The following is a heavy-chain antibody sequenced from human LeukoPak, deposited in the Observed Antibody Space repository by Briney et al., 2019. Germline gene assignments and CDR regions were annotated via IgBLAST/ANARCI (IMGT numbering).Heavy chain of an antibody. D-gene: IGHD2-15*01. V-gene: IGHV3-30*02. Sequence: GGSLRPSCAASGFTFSGYGIHWVRQAPGKGLEWVAFIQYDGSNNYYAVSVKGRFTISRDNSKNTLYLQMNSLRAEDTALYYCARGYSRAAFDIWGQGTVVAVSS. J-gene: IGHJ3*02. CDR2: IQYDGSNN. CDR1: GFTFSGYG. CDR3: ARGYSRAAFDI.